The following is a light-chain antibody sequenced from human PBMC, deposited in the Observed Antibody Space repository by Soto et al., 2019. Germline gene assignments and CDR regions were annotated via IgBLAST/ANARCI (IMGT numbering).Light chain of an antibody. CDR3: QQYITDSRT. V-gene: IGKV1-5*03. CDR1: QSISIW. CDR2: KAS. Sequence: DIQVTQSPSTLSASVGDRVTITCRASQSISIWLAWYQQKPGKAPNLLIYKASSLKSGVPSRFSGSGSGTEFTLTISSLQPDDFATYYCQQYITDSRTFGQGTKVDIK. J-gene: IGKJ1*01.